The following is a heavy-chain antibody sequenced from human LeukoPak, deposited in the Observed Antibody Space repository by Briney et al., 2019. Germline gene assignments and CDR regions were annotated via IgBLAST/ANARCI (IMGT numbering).Heavy chain of an antibody. V-gene: IGHV3-15*01. Sequence: PGGSLRLSCAASGFTFSNAWMSWVRQAPGKGLEWVGLIKTKTDGGTRDYGAPVKGRFTISRDDSKNTLYLQMNSLKTEDTAVYYCTTEVGYYYDSNWFDPWGQGTLVTVSS. J-gene: IGHJ5*02. CDR3: TTEVGYYYDSNWFDP. D-gene: IGHD3-22*01. CDR1: GFTFSNAW. CDR2: IKTKTDGGTR.